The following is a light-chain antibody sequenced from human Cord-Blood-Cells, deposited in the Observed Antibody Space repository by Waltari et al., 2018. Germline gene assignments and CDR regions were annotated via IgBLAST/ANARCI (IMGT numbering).Light chain of an antibody. CDR2: DVS. CDR1: SSDVGGYNY. CDR3: SSYTSSSTKV. Sequence: QSALTQPASVSGSPGQSITISCTGTSSDVGGYNYVSWYQQHPGKAPKLMIYDVSKRPSGVSNRFSVSRSGNKASLTISGLQAEDEADYYCSSYTSSSTKVFGGGTKLTVL. J-gene: IGLJ3*02. V-gene: IGLV2-14*01.